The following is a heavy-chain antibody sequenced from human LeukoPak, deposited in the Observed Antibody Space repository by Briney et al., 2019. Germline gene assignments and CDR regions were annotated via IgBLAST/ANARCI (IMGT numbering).Heavy chain of an antibody. CDR1: GFTFSDYY. Sequence: PGGSLRLSCAASGFTFSDYYMSWIRQAPGKWLEWVSYISSSGSTIYYADSVKGRFTISRDNAKNSLYLQMNSLRAEDTAVYYCARTRGIVVVPAATDYWGQGTLVTVSS. J-gene: IGHJ4*02. CDR2: ISSSGSTI. D-gene: IGHD2-2*01. V-gene: IGHV3-11*04. CDR3: ARTRGIVVVPAATDY.